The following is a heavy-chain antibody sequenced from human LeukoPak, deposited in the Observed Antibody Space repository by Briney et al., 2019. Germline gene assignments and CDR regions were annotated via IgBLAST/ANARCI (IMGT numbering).Heavy chain of an antibody. CDR2: ISSGGTT. V-gene: IGHV3-53*01. D-gene: IGHD2-21*01. J-gene: IGHJ4*02. CDR1: GFTVSTNF. Sequence: GGSLRLSCAASGFTVSTNFMSWVRQAPGTGLEWVSLISSGGTTYYAGSVKGRFTISRDNSKNTLYLQMNSLRAEDTAVYYCARQRVRSATAPFDYWGQGTLVTVSS. CDR3: ARQRVRSATAPFDY.